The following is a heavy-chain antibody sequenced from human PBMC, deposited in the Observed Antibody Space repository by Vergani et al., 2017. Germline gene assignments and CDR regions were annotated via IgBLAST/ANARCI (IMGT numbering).Heavy chain of an antibody. CDR1: GFTVSSNY. CDR3: ARDPGGSWSYYRVHYYYYYGMDV. CDR2: IYSGGST. D-gene: IGHD3-10*01. V-gene: IGHV3-66*02. Sequence: EVQLVESGGGLVQPGVSLRLSCAASGFTVSSNYMSWVRQAPGKGLEWVSVIYSGGSTYYADSVKGRFTISRDNSKNTLYLKMNSLRAEDTAVYYCARDPGGSWSYYRVHYYYYYGMDVWGQGTTVTVSS. J-gene: IGHJ6*02.